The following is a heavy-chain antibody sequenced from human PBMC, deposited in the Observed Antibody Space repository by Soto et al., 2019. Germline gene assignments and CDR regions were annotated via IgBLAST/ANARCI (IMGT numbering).Heavy chain of an antibody. V-gene: IGHV1-18*01. CDR3: ARDRLTVTTSLVSDY. Sequence: QVQLVQSGAEVKRPGASVRVSCKASGYTFTNYGFSWLRQAPGQGLEWMGWVSTYNGNTDYPQKFQGRVTMTTDTSTTTAYMELRNLRFDDTAVYYCARDRLTVTTSLVSDYWGQGTLVTVSS. D-gene: IGHD4-17*01. CDR1: GYTFTNYG. CDR2: VSTYNGNT. J-gene: IGHJ4*02.